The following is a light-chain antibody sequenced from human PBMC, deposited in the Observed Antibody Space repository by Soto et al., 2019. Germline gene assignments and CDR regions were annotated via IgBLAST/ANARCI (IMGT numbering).Light chain of an antibody. V-gene: IGKV1-5*03. CDR1: QSIGSW. J-gene: IGKJ4*01. CDR2: KAS. CDR3: QQYDSYPLT. Sequence: DIQMTQSPSTLSASVGDRVTITCRASQSIGSWLAWHQQEPGKAHKLLIYKASSLESGVPSRFSGSGSGTEFTLSIRSLQPDDSATYYCQQYDSYPLTFGGGTKVDIK.